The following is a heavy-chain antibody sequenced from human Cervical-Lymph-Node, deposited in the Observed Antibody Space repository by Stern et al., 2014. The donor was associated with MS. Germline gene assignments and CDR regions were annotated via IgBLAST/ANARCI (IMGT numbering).Heavy chain of an antibody. D-gene: IGHD1-26*01. CDR1: GFTFSNVW. Sequence: EVQLEESGGALVKPGGSLKISCVASGFTFSNVWLTWVRQAPGKGLEWVGRIKSEADGGTTDYGAPVKGRFSISRDDSKNTLYLQMNSLKIEDTAEYYCTTRIVGAQGWSEYWGPGTLVTVSS. J-gene: IGHJ4*02. V-gene: IGHV3-15*02. CDR3: TTRIVGAQGWSEY. CDR2: IKSEADGGTT.